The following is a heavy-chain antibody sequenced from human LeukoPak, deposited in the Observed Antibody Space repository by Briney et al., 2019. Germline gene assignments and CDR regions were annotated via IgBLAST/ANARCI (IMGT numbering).Heavy chain of an antibody. D-gene: IGHD4-11*01. V-gene: IGHV4-59*08. Sequence: PSETLSLTCTVSGGSISSYYWSWIRQPPGKGLEWIGYIYYSGSTNYNPSLKSRVTISVDTSKNQFSLKLSSVNAADTAVYYCARIRADYHYYYYGMDVWGQGTTVTVSS. CDR2: IYYSGST. CDR3: ARIRADYHYYYYGMDV. J-gene: IGHJ6*02. CDR1: GGSISSYY.